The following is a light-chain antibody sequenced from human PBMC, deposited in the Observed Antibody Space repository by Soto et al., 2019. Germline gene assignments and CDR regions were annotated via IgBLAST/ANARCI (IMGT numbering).Light chain of an antibody. CDR1: SGHXTYA. CDR2: LNSAGRH. Sequence: QLVLTQSPSASASLGASVKLTCTLSSGHXTYAIAWLQQQPEKGPRYLMNLNSAGRHTKGDGIPDRFSGSSSGAERYLTISXLXSXDXXDYYCQTWGTGFRVFGGGTKLTVL. CDR3: QTWGTGFRV. J-gene: IGLJ3*02. V-gene: IGLV4-69*01.